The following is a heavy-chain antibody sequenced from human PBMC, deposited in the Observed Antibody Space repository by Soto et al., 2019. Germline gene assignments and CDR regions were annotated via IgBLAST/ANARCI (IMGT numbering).Heavy chain of an antibody. CDR1: GGSISSYY. J-gene: IGHJ4*02. CDR2: IYYSGST. V-gene: IGHV4-59*08. D-gene: IGHD3-16*01. CDR3: AEPSASYIDS. Sequence: PSETLSLTCTVSGGSISSYYWSWIRQPPGKGLEWIGYIYYSGSTNYNPSLKSRVTISVDTSKNQFSLKLSSVTAADTAVYYCAEPSASYIDSWGQRNLLTVSS.